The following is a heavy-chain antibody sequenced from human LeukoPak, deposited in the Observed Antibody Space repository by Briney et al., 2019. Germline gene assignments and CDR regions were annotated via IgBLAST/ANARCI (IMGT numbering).Heavy chain of an antibody. CDR1: DYGFASYG. J-gene: IGHJ5*02. D-gene: IGHD3-22*01. V-gene: IGHV1-18*01. CDR2: ISAYNGTT. Sequence: ASVKVSCKASDYGFASYGITWVRQAPGQGLEWMGWISAYNGTTNTAQKLQGRFTMTTDTSTDTAYMELRSLRSDDTAVYYCARVERYYYSSGYYPWGQGTLVTVSS. CDR3: ARVERYYYSSGYYP.